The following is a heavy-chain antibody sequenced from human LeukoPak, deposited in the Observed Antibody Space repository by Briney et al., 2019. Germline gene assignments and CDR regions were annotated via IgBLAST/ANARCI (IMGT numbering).Heavy chain of an antibody. D-gene: IGHD1-14*01. CDR3: ARVNPNGLPLDY. V-gene: IGHV4-59*01. CDR1: GGSISSYY. J-gene: IGHJ4*02. Sequence: PSETLSLTCTVSGGSISSYYWSWIRQPPGKGLEWIGYIYYSGSTNYNPSLKSRVTISVDTSKNQFSLKLSSVTAADTAVYYRARVNPNGLPLDYWGQGTLVTVSS. CDR2: IYYSGST.